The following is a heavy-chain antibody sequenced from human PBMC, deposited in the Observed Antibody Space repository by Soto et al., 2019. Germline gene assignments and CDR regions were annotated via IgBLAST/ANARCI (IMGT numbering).Heavy chain of an antibody. D-gene: IGHD1-1*01. V-gene: IGHV3-23*01. CDR1: GFTFSTNA. CDR3: AKGGTNWESYFYYMDV. Sequence: GGSLRLSCAASGFTFSTNAMTWVRQAPGKGLEWVSSVRGSDTYYADSVKGRFTISRDNSKSTLYLQMNSLRAEDTAVYYCAKGGTNWESYFYYMDVWAKGTTVTVSS. J-gene: IGHJ6*03. CDR2: VRGSDT.